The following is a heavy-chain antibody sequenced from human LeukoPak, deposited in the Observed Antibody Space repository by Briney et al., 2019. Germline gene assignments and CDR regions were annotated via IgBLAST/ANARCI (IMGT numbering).Heavy chain of an antibody. Sequence: GGSLRLSCEGSAFIFSGHWMSWVRQAPGKGLEWVSSISGSGPSTDYTDAVKGRFIISRDKSKNTLHLQMNSLRAEDTALYYCARLPTFYYDSSGYHYDYWGQGTLVTVSS. CDR1: AFIFSGHW. CDR2: ISGSGPST. J-gene: IGHJ4*02. CDR3: ARLPTFYYDSSGYHYDY. V-gene: IGHV3-23*01. D-gene: IGHD3-22*01.